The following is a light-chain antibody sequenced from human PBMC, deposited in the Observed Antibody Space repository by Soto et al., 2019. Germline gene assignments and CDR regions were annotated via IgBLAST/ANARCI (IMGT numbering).Light chain of an antibody. CDR2: DVT. J-gene: IGLJ2*01. CDR1: SSDVGGYNY. V-gene: IGLV2-14*03. Sequence: QSVLTQPASVSGSPGQSITVSCTGTSSDVGGYNYVSWYQQYPGKAPKLIIYDVTYRPSRVSNRFSGSKSGNTASLTISGLQAEDEADYYCGSYTTSGTLVFGGGTQLTVL. CDR3: GSYTTSGTLV.